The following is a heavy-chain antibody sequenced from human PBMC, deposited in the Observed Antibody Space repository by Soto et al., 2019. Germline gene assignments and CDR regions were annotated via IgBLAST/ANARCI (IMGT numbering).Heavy chain of an antibody. V-gene: IGHV5-51*01. CDR2: IYPGDSDT. Sequence: GESLKISCKGSGYSFTTYWIGWVRQMPGKGLEWMGIIYPGDSDTRYSPSFQGQVTISADKSISTAYLQWSSLKASGTAMYYCAGHCSNGICQSPSYYYYYGLDVWGQGTTVTVSS. J-gene: IGHJ6*02. D-gene: IGHD2-8*01. CDR1: GYSFTTYW. CDR3: AGHCSNGICQSPSYYYYYGLDV.